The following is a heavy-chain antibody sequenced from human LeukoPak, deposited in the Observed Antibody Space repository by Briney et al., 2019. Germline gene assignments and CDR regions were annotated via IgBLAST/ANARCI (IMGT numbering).Heavy chain of an antibody. D-gene: IGHD2-15*01. CDR1: GFTFSSYA. CDR3: AGWVGVVAASFDC. V-gene: IGHV3-30*04. Sequence: GGSLRLSCAASGFTFSSYAMHWVRQAPGKGLEWVAVISYDGSNKYYADSVKGRFTISRDNSKNTLYLQMNSLRAEDTAVYYCAGWVGVVAASFDCGAKEPLVT. CDR2: ISYDGSNK. J-gene: IGHJ4*02.